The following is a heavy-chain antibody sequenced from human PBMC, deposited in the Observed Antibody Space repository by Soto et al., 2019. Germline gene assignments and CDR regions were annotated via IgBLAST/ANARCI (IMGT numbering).Heavy chain of an antibody. CDR1: GFTFDDYA. J-gene: IGHJ3*02. Sequence: DVQLVESGGGLVQPGRSLRLSCAASGFTFDDYAMHWVRQAPGKGLEWVSGISWNSGSIGYADSVKGRFTISRDNAKNSLYLQMNSLRAEDTALYYCATHDFERAFDIWVQGTMVTVSS. CDR2: ISWNSGSI. D-gene: IGHD1-1*01. CDR3: ATHDFERAFDI. V-gene: IGHV3-9*01.